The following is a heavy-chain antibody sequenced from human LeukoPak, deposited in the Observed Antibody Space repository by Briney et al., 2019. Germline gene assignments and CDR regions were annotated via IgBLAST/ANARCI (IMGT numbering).Heavy chain of an antibody. Sequence: GGSLRLSCAASGFTFNNYWMSWVRQAPGKGLDWVANIKQDGSEKYYVDSVKGRFSISRDNAKNSLYLQMNSLRTEDTAVYYCARVRAPVPGVWGGFYFDYWGQGTLVTVSS. CDR3: ARVRAPVPGVWGGFYFDY. CDR1: GFTFNNYW. J-gene: IGHJ4*02. CDR2: IKQDGSEK. D-gene: IGHD3-16*01. V-gene: IGHV3-7*01.